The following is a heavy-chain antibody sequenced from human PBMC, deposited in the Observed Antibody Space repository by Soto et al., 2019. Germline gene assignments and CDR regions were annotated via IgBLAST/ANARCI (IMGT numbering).Heavy chain of an antibody. J-gene: IGHJ6*02. V-gene: IGHV1-2*02. CDR3: AREIYFYDSSGYSRGGMDF. CDR2: IIPNSGGT. D-gene: IGHD3-22*01. CDR1: GYTFTDYY. Sequence: ASVKVSCKAFGYTFTDYYMHWVRQAPGQGLEWMGWIIPNSGGTDYAQKFQGRVTMTRDTSISTAYMELRRLRSDDTAVYYCAREIYFYDSSGYSRGGMDFWGQGTTVTVSS.